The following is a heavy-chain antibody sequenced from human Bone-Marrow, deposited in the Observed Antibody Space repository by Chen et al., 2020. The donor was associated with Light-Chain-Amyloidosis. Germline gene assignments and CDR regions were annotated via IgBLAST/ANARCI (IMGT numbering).Heavy chain of an antibody. CDR1: GGFINNYY. CDR3: ARGSVVYGFDY. D-gene: IGHD2-8*01. V-gene: IGHV4-4*07. J-gene: IGHJ4*02. Sequence: QVQLQESGPGLVKPSETLSLTCTVSGGFINNYYGSWIRQPAGKGLQLIGRVHTSVSSNYNPSLRSRVTMSVDTSKKNFFLNLTSVTAADTAVYYCARGSVVYGFDYWGQGILVTVSS. CDR2: VHTSVSS.